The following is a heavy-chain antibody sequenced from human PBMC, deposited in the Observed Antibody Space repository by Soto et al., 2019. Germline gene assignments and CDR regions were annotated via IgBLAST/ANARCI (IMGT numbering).Heavy chain of an antibody. CDR2: IYYSGST. CDR1: GGSVNNHNYH. J-gene: IGHJ5*02. V-gene: IGHV4-61*01. CDR3: ARVHNWNDN. Sequence: PSETLSLTCTVSGGSVNNHNYHWSWIRQPPGKGLEWIGYIYYSGSTNYNPSLKSRVTVSIDTSKNQFSLKLSSVTAADTAIYYCARVHNWNDNWGQGTLVT.